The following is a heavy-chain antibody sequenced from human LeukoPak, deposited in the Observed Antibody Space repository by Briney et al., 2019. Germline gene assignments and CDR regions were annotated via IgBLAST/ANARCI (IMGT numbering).Heavy chain of an antibody. CDR2: ISSSSSTI. CDR1: GFTFSSYS. CDR3: ARDRRYCSGGSCYPVH. V-gene: IGHV3-48*04. D-gene: IGHD2-15*01. Sequence: GGSLRLSCAASGFTFSSYSMNWVRQAPGKGLEWVSYISSSSSTIYYADSVKGRFTISRDNAKNSLYLQMNSLRAEDTAVYYCARDRRYCSGGSCYPVHWGQGTLVTVSS. J-gene: IGHJ4*02.